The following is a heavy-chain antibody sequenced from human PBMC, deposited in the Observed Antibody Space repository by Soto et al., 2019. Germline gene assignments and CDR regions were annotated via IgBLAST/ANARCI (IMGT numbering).Heavy chain of an antibody. CDR3: ARVWTTVTNRLDP. J-gene: IGHJ5*02. V-gene: IGHV4-34*01. CDR1: GGSFSGYY. D-gene: IGHD4-17*01. CDR2: INHSGST. Sequence: SETLSLTCAVYGGSFSGYYWSWIRQPPGKGLEWIGEINHSGSTNYNPSLKSRVTISVDTSKNQFSLKLSSVTAADTAVYCCARVWTTVTNRLDPWGQGTLVTVSS.